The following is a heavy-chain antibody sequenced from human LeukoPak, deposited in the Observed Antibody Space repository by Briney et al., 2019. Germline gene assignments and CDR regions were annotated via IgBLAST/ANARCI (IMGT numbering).Heavy chain of an antibody. CDR2: IYQDGTEK. Sequence: PGGSLRLSCVASGFIFGSHLMTWVRQAPGKGLEWVANIYQDGTEKYYMDSVRGRFTISRDNAKNSLYLQMNSLRAADTAVYYCARVIVGAPFYYHYGMDVWGQGTTVTVSS. V-gene: IGHV3-7*01. CDR3: ARVIVGAPFYYHYGMDV. D-gene: IGHD1-26*01. CDR1: GFIFGSHL. J-gene: IGHJ6*02.